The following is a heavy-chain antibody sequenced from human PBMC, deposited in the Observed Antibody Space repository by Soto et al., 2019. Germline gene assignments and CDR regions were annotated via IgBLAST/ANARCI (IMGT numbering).Heavy chain of an antibody. J-gene: IGHJ6*02. V-gene: IGHV1-8*01. CDR3: ARYVRSYYNGMDG. CDR1: GYTFSSHD. D-gene: IGHD3-16*01. Sequence: QVQLVPSGAEVKKPGASVKVSCKASGYTFSSHDIHWVRQATGQGLEWMGWMNPNSGHTGYAQKFQGRVTMTRNTSISTAYMELSSLRSEDMAVYYCARYVRSYYNGMDGWGQGTTVPVSS. CDR2: MNPNSGHT.